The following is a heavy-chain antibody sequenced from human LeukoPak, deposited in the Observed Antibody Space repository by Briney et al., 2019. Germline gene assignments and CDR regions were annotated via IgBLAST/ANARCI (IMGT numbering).Heavy chain of an antibody. CDR2: IYYSGST. J-gene: IGHJ6*03. CDR3: ARVRLPSSAMNLYYYYYMDV. D-gene: IGHD5-18*01. V-gene: IGHV4-39*07. Sequence: SETLSLTCAVSGGSISSNSYYWGWIRQPPGKGLEWIGSIYYSGSTYYNPSLKSRVTISVDTSKNQFSLKLSFVTAADTAVYYCARVRLPSSAMNLYYYYYMDVWGKGTTVTVSS. CDR1: GGSISSNSYY.